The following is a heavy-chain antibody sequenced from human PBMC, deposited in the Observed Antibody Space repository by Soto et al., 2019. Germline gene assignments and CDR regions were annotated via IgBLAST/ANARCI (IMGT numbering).Heavy chain of an antibody. Sequence: GASVKVSCKASGGTFSSYAISWVRQAPGQGLEWMGGIIPIFGTANYAQKFQGRVTITADESTSTAYMELSSLRSEDTAVYYCARDQDGAARVWNYYGMDVWGQGTTVTVSS. V-gene: IGHV1-69*13. D-gene: IGHD6-6*01. CDR2: IIPIFGTA. CDR3: ARDQDGAARVWNYYGMDV. J-gene: IGHJ6*02. CDR1: GGTFSSYA.